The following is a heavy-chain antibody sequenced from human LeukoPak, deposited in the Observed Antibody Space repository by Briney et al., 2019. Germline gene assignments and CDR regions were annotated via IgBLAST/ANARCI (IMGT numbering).Heavy chain of an antibody. D-gene: IGHD2-2*01. V-gene: IGHV4-4*02. CDR1: GGSISSSNW. CDR2: IYHSGST. Sequence: SGTLSLTCAVSGGSISSSNWWSWVRQPPGKGLEWIGEIYHSGSTNYNPSLKSRVTISVDTSKNQFSLKLSSVTAADTAVYYCARYSGYCSSTSCYYGGNNWFDPWGQGTLVTVSS. CDR3: ARYSGYCSSTSCYYGGNNWFDP. J-gene: IGHJ5*02.